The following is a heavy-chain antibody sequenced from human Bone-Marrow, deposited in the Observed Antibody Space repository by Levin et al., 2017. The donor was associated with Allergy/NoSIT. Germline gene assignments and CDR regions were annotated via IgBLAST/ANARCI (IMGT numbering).Heavy chain of an antibody. Sequence: ETLSLTCAASAFTFSTYAMNWVRQAPGKGLEWVSYISSSSRYIYYADSMKGRFTISRDNAKNSLYLQMNSLRAEDTAVYYCARDLLRGSMDVWGQGTTVTVSS. J-gene: IGHJ6*02. CDR2: ISSSSRYI. D-gene: IGHD3-10*01. V-gene: IGHV3-21*06. CDR1: AFTFSTYA. CDR3: ARDLLRGSMDV.